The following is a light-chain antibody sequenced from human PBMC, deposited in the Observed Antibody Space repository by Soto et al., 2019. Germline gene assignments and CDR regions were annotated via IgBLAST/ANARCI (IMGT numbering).Light chain of an antibody. CDR1: ISDIGGYNF. CDR3: ASYTRTTTLV. J-gene: IGLJ2*01. Sequence: QSALTQPASVSGSPGQSITISCTGTISDIGGYNFISWYQLHPGKAPKLVIYDVNNRPSGISYRFSGSKSGNTASLTISGLQAEDEADYYCASYTRTTTLVFGGGTKVTVL. V-gene: IGLV2-14*01. CDR2: DVN.